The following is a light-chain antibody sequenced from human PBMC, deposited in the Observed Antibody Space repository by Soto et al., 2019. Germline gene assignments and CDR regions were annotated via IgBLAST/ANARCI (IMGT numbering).Light chain of an antibody. CDR2: EGS. CDR3: SSFTTSTTLYV. CDR1: SSDVGSYNL. J-gene: IGLJ1*01. V-gene: IGLV2-14*02. Sequence: QSVLTQPASVSGSPGQSITISCTGTSSDVGSYNLVSWYQQHPGKAPKLMIYEGSKRPSGVSNRFSGSKSGNTASLTISGLQADDEADYYCSSFTTSTTLYVFGTGTKVTVL.